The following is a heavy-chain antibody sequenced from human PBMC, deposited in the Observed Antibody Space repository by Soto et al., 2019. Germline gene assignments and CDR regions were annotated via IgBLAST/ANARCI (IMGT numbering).Heavy chain of an antibody. D-gene: IGHD3-3*02. J-gene: IGHJ4*02. CDR1: GGSISSGGYY. CDR2: IYYSGST. V-gene: IGHV4-61*08. CDR3: GGPGHFGPQSYFGL. Sequence: SETLSLTCTVSGGSISSGGYYWSWIRQPPGKGLEWIGYIYYSGSTNYNPSLKSRVTISVDTSKNQFSLKLSSVTAADTAVYSWGGPGHFGPQSYFGLGGQGTLV.